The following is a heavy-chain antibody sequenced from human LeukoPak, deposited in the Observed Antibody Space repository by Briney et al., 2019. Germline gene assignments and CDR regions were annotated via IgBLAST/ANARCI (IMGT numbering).Heavy chain of an antibody. Sequence: PSETLSLTCTVSGGSISSGSYYWSWIRQPAGKGLEWIGRIYTSGSTNYNPSLKSRVTISVDTSKNQFSLKLSSVTAADTAVYYCARVRQTWYSSGWTTSWGQGTLVTVSS. CDR3: ARVRQTWYSSGWTTS. J-gene: IGHJ4*02. V-gene: IGHV4-61*02. CDR1: GGSISSGSYY. CDR2: IYTSGST. D-gene: IGHD6-19*01.